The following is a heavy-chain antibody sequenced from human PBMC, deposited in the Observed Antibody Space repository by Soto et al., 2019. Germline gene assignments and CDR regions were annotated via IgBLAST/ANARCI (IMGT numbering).Heavy chain of an antibody. D-gene: IGHD6-13*01. CDR2: ISGSGGST. CDR1: GFTFSSYA. J-gene: IGHJ4*02. CDR3: AKDRKQQLARPTHFDY. Sequence: PGGSLRLSCAASGFTFSSYAMSWVRQAPGKGLEWVSAISGSGGSTYYADSVKGRFTISRDNSKNTLYLQMNSLRAEDTAVYYCAKDRKQQLARPTHFDYWGQGTLVTVSS. V-gene: IGHV3-23*01.